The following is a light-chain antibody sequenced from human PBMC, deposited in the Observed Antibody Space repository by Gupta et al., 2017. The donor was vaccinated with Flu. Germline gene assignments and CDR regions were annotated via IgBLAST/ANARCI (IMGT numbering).Light chain of an antibody. CDR2: KAS. CDR1: QSIRSW. V-gene: IGKV1-5*03. CDR3: QQYNNYLMYT. J-gene: IGKJ2*01. Sequence: DIQMTQSPSTLSASVGDRVTITCRASQSIRSWLAWYQQKPGKAPKLLIYKASSLESGVPSRFSGSGSGTEFTLTGSLQPDDFATYYCQQYNNYLMYTFGQGTKLEIK.